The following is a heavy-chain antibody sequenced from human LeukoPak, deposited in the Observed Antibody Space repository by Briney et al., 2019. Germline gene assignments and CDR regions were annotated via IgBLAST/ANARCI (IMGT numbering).Heavy chain of an antibody. CDR2: ISGSGGST. CDR1: GFTFSSYG. J-gene: IGHJ4*02. CDR3: AEALDSSGWYGFYFDY. V-gene: IGHV3-23*01. D-gene: IGHD6-13*01. Sequence: GGSLRLSCAASGFTFSSYGTSWVRQAPGKGLEWVSAISGSGGSTYYADSVKGRFTISRDNSKNTLLLQMNSLSAEDTAVYYCAEALDSSGWYGFYFDYWGQGTLVTVSS.